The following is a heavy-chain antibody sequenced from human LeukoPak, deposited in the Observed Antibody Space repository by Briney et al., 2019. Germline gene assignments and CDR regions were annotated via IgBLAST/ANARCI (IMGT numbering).Heavy chain of an antibody. J-gene: IGHJ4*02. CDR2: IYNSGSI. Sequence: SETLSLTCTVSGGSISSYFWSRIRQPPGKGLEWIGYIYNSGSISSNPSLKSRVTVSVDTSKNQLSLKLSSVTAADTAVYYCARGPHGSYYVFDYWGQGTLVTVSS. V-gene: IGHV4-59*01. D-gene: IGHD1-26*01. CDR3: ARGPHGSYYVFDY. CDR1: GGSISSYF.